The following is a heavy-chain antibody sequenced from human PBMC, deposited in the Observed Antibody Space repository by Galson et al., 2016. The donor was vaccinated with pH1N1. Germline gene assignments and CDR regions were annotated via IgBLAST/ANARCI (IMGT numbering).Heavy chain of an antibody. CDR2: INDSGSG. D-gene: IGHD6-19*01. CDR3: ARGGVSVAAVFDL. J-gene: IGHJ4*02. Sequence: SETLSLTCPIYGGSSKNYSWSWIRQAPGKGLEWIGEINDSGSGDYNPSLKSRVTISVDRSKDQLSLKVTSVTAADTAVYYCARGGVSVAAVFDLWGQGALVTVSP. V-gene: IGHV4-34*01. CDR1: GGSSKNYS.